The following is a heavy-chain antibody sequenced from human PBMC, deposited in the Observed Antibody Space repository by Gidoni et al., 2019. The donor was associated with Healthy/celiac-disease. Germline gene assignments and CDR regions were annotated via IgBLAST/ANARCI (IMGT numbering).Heavy chain of an antibody. CDR1: GYTFPGYY. CDR2: INPNSGGT. D-gene: IGHD6-13*01. CDR3: ARDIGGLAAGLFDY. V-gene: IGHV1-2*02. Sequence: QVQLVQSGAEVKQPGASVKVSCKASGYTFPGYYMHWVRQAPGQGLEWMGWINPNSGGTNYAQKFQGRVTMTRDTSISTAYMELSRLRSDDTAVYYCARDIGGLAAGLFDYWGQGTLVTVSS. J-gene: IGHJ4*02.